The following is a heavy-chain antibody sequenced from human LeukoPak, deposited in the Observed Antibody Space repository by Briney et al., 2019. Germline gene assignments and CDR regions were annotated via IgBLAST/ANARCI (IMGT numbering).Heavy chain of an antibody. CDR2: IIPIFGTA. D-gene: IGHD3-9*01. CDR1: GYTFTSYY. Sequence: SVKVSCKASGYTFTSYYMHWVRQAPGQGLEWMGGIIPIFGTANYAQKFQGRVTITADKSTSTAYMELSSLRSEDTAVYYCAREIAHYDILTGYYDYWGQGTLVTVSS. V-gene: IGHV1-69*06. J-gene: IGHJ4*02. CDR3: AREIAHYDILTGYYDY.